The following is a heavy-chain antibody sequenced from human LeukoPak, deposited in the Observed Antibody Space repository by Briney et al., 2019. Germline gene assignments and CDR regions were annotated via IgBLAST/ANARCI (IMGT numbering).Heavy chain of an antibody. V-gene: IGHV3-7*03. CDR2: IRQDGDTK. CDR1: GFPFNTFG. Sequence: GGSLRLSCAASGFPFNTFGMYWVRQSPGKGLEWVANIRQDGDTKYYVDSVKGRFTISRDNAMNSLYLQMNSLRAEDTAIYYCARSLPYGTTWYGRSDFWGQGTLVTVSS. CDR3: ARSLPYGTTWYGRSDF. J-gene: IGHJ4*02. D-gene: IGHD6-13*01.